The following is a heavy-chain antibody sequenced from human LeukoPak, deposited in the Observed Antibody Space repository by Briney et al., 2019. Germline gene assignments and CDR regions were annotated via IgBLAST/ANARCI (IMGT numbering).Heavy chain of an antibody. CDR3: ARGQDSSSWYGTYYYDSSGSGIFDY. J-gene: IGHJ4*02. CDR1: GGSFSGYY. CDR2: INHSGST. Sequence: SETLSLTCAVYGGSFSGYYWSWIRQPPGKGLEWIGEINHSGSTNYNPSLKSRVTISVDTSKNQFSLKLSSVTAADTAVYYCARGQDSSSWYGTYYYDSSGSGIFDYWGQGTLVTVSS. V-gene: IGHV4-34*01. D-gene: IGHD3-22*01.